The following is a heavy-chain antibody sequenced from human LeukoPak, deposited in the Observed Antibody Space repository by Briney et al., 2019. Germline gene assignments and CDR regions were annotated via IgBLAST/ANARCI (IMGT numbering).Heavy chain of an antibody. D-gene: IGHD4-23*01. CDR1: GGTFSSYA. CDR2: IIPIFGTA. CDR3: AREDGGAEDAFDI. J-gene: IGHJ3*02. V-gene: IGHV1-69*01. Sequence: SVKVSCKASGGTFSSYAISWVRQAPGQGLEWMGGIIPIFGTANYAQKFQGRVTITAEESTSTAYMELSSLRSEDTAVYYCAREDGGAEDAFDIWGQGTMVTVSS.